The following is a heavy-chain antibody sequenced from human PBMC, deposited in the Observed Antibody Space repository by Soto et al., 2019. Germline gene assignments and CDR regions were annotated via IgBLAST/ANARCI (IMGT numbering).Heavy chain of an antibody. CDR1: GFTFSSYA. Sequence: GGSLRLSCAASGFTFSSYAMHWVRQAPGEGLEWVSYISSSSSTIYYADSVKGRFTISRDNAKNSLYLQMNSLRAEDTAVYYCARGPNDFWSGYYTPTTYYXDYWGQGTLVTVSS. D-gene: IGHD3-3*01. CDR3: ARGPNDFWSGYYTPTTYYXDY. V-gene: IGHV3-48*01. CDR2: ISSSSSTI. J-gene: IGHJ4*02.